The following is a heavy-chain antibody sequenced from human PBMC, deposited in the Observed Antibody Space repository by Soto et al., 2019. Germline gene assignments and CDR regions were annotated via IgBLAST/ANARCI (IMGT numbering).Heavy chain of an antibody. D-gene: IGHD1-20*01. CDR1: GFTFSNAW. J-gene: IGHJ4*02. CDR2: IKSKTDGGTT. CDR3: TTVGPEGITGTDY. V-gene: IGHV3-15*01. Sequence: GGSLRLSCAASGFTFSNAWMSWVRQAPGKGLEWVGRIKSKTDGGTTDYTAPVKGRFTISRDDSKNTLYLQMNSLKTEDTAVYYCTTVGPEGITGTDYWGQGTLVTVSS.